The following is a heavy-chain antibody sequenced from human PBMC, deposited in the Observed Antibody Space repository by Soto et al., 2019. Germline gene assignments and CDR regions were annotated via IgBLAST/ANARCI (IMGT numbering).Heavy chain of an antibody. V-gene: IGHV3-48*03. CDR1: GFTFSSYE. D-gene: IGHD4-17*01. Sequence: GGSLRLSCAASGFTFSSYEMNWVRQAPGKGLEWVSYISSSGSTIYYADSVKGRFTISSDNAKNSLYLQMNRLRAEDAAVYFCARDSVNDDGDYGRSFDYWGQGTLVTVSS. CDR2: ISSSGSTI. J-gene: IGHJ4*02. CDR3: ARDSVNDDGDYGRSFDY.